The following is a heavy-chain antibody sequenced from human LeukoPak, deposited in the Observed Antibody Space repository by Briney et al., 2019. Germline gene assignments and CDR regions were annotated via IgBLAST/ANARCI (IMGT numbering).Heavy chain of an antibody. CDR2: INPNSGGT. D-gene: IGHD1-1*01. CDR3: ARVPEREFNNYMDV. J-gene: IGHJ6*03. V-gene: IGHV1-2*02. Sequence: ASVKVSCKASGYTFTGYYMHWVRQAPGQGLEWMGWINPNSGGTNYARKFQGRVTMTIDISTSTAFMELRSLRSDDTAVFYCARVPEREFNNYMDVWGKGTTVTISS. CDR1: GYTFTGYY.